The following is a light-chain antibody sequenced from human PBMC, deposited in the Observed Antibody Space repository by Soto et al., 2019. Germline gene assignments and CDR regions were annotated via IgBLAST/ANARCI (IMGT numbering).Light chain of an antibody. CDR1: ASNIGNNY. CDR3: GAWDNSLTGGV. J-gene: IGLJ2*01. CDR2: ENY. Sequence: QSVLTQPPSVSAAPGQKVTISCSGSASNIGNNYVSWYQQLPGTAPKLLIYENYEPPSGIPDRFSGSKSGTSATLGITGLQTGDEADYYCGAWDNSLTGGVFGGGTQLTVL. V-gene: IGLV1-51*02.